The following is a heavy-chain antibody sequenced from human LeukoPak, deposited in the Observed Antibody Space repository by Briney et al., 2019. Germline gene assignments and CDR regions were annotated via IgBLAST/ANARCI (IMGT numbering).Heavy chain of an antibody. CDR2: INHSGST. Sequence: SATLSLTCAVYGGSFSGYYWSWIRQPPGKGLEWIGEINHSGSTNYNPSLKSRVTISVDTSKNQFSLKLSSVTAADTAVYYCASRIIAAAVLFRDYWGQGTLVTVSS. CDR3: ASRIIAAAVLFRDY. J-gene: IGHJ4*02. D-gene: IGHD6-13*01. CDR1: GGSFSGYY. V-gene: IGHV4-34*01.